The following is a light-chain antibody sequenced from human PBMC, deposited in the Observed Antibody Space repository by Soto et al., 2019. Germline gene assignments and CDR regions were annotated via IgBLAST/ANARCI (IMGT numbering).Light chain of an antibody. CDR2: KAS. J-gene: IGKJ1*01. CDR3: QQYNSYPWT. V-gene: IGKV1-5*03. Sequence: DIQMTQSPSTLSASVGDRVTITCRASQSISSWLAWYQQKPGKTRKVLIYKASSLESGVPSRFSGSGSGTAFTLTISSLQPDDFATYYCQQYNSYPWTFAQGTKVEIK. CDR1: QSISSW.